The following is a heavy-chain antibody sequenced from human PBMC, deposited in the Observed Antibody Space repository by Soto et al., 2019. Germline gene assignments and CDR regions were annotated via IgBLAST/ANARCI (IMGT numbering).Heavy chain of an antibody. Sequence: GESLKVSCKVSGDNFSNFWLAWVRQMPGKGLELLGLIYPADSDTRYSTSFQGQVTFSADKSIATAYLRWSNLKASDTAMYYCERSWNDYGTYGDFDSWGQGTRDTVSS. CDR3: ERSWNDYGTYGDFDS. D-gene: IGHD4-4*01. CDR1: GDNFSNFW. CDR2: IYPADSDT. J-gene: IGHJ4*02. V-gene: IGHV5-51*01.